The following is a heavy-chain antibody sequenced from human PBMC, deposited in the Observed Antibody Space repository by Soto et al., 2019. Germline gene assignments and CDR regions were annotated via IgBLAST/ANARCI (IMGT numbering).Heavy chain of an antibody. CDR1: GFAFSSYV. D-gene: IGHD5-18*01. J-gene: IGHJ4*02. V-gene: IGHV3-23*01. Sequence: GGSLRLSCAASGFAFSSYVLHWVRRAPGKGPEWVSAIGTGGDTYYADSVMGRFTISRDNSKNTLYLQMNSLRAEDTAVYYCAKAIPVAMAPFDCWGQGTLVTVSS. CDR2: IGTGGDT. CDR3: AKAIPVAMAPFDC.